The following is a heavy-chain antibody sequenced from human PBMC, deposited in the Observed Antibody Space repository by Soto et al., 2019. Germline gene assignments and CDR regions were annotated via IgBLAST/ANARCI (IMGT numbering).Heavy chain of an antibody. Sequence: SETLSLTCAVYGGSFSCYYWSWIRQPPGKGLEWIGEINHGGTTNYNPSLKSRVTLSVDTSKNQFSLKLSSVTAADTAVYYCARGVYCSSTSCYWGMDVWGQGTTVTVSS. V-gene: IGHV4-34*01. CDR1: GGSFSCYY. J-gene: IGHJ6*02. D-gene: IGHD2-2*01. CDR2: INHGGTT. CDR3: ARGVYCSSTSCYWGMDV.